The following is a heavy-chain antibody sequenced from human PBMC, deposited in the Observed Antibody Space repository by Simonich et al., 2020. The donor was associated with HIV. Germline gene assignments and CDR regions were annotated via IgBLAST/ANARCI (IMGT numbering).Heavy chain of an antibody. D-gene: IGHD1-26*01. CDR2: ISHVGRT. CDR1: GGSFSGYY. CDR3: ARHRPSGNYLYEVDYFDF. V-gene: IGHV4-34*04. J-gene: IGHJ4*02. Sequence: QVQLQQWGAGLLKASETLSLTCAVYGGSFSGYYWSWIRQPPGKGLEWIGEISHVGRTKNTPSLKSRGTISVDTAKKQISLRLSSVTAADTALYYCARHRPSGNYLYEVDYFDFWGQGTLVTVSS.